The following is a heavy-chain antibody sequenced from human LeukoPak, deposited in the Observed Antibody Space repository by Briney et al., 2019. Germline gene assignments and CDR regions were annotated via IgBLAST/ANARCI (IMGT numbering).Heavy chain of an antibody. D-gene: IGHD3-22*01. CDR3: ARDNPYYDSSGYYNEGIDY. J-gene: IGHJ4*02. Sequence: GRSLRLSCPASGFTFSSYGMHWVRQAPGKGLEWVAVIWYDGSNKYYADSVKGRFTISRDNSKNTLYLQMNSLRAEDTAVYYCARDNPYYDSSGYYNEGIDYWGQGTLVTVSS. CDR1: GFTFSSYG. V-gene: IGHV3-33*01. CDR2: IWYDGSNK.